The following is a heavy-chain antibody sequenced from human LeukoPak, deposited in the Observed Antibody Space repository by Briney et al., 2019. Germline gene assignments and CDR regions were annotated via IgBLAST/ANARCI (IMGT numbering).Heavy chain of an antibody. V-gene: IGHV4-59*01. CDR2: IYYSVST. J-gene: IGHJ4*02. D-gene: IGHD6-19*01. Sequence: PSETLSLTCTVSGGSISSYYWSWIRQPPGKGLEWIGYIYYSVSTNYNPSLKSRVSISVDTSKTQFSLKLSSVTAADTAVYYCASSVVRVDSSGWPFDYWGQGTLVTVSS. CDR3: ASSVVRVDSSGWPFDY. CDR1: GGSISSYY.